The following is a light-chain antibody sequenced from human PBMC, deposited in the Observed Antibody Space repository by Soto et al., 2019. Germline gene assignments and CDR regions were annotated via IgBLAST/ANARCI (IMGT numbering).Light chain of an antibody. J-gene: IGKJ2*01. CDR2: GAS. CDR1: QSVSSSY. Sequence: EIVLTQSPGTLSLSPGERATLSCRASQSVSSSYLAWYQQKPGQAPRLLIYGASSRATGIPDRFSGGGSGTDFAITISRLEPEDFAVYYCQQYGSSPPYTFGQGNKLELK. CDR3: QQYGSSPPYT. V-gene: IGKV3-20*01.